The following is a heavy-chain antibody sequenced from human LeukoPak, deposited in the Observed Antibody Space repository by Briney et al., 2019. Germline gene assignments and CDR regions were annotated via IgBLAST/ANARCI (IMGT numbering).Heavy chain of an antibody. J-gene: IGHJ6*02. CDR3: VRDRKYYYDSSGHLYYYYGMDV. V-gene: IGHV4-39*07. Sequence: SETLSLTCTLSGDSISGSSYYWGWVRQAPGKGLEWIGSISDRGRTFYNPSPKSRVAISVDTSKTHFSLKLTSVTAADTAQYYCVRDRKYYYDSSGHLYYYYGMDVWGQGTTVTVSS. CDR1: GDSISGSSYY. CDR2: ISDRGRT. D-gene: IGHD3-22*01.